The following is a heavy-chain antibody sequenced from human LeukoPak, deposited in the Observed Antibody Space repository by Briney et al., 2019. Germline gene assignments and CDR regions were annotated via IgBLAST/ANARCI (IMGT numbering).Heavy chain of an antibody. CDR2: INTNTGNP. CDR1: GYTFTNYA. Sequence: VASVKVSCKASGYTFTNYAMNWVRQAPGQGLEWMGWINTNTGNPTYAQGFTGRFVFSLDTSVSTAYLQISSLKAEDTAVYYCAGDPNHYYDSSAYYGDYWGQGTLVTVSS. J-gene: IGHJ4*02. D-gene: IGHD3-22*01. V-gene: IGHV7-4-1*02. CDR3: AGDPNHYYDSSAYYGDY.